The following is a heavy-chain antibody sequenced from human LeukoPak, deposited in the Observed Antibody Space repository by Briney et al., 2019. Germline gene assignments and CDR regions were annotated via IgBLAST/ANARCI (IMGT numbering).Heavy chain of an antibody. V-gene: IGHV3-23*01. Sequence: PGGSLRLSCAASGFTFSNSAMSWVRQAPGKGLEWVSAINPSGGNTYYADSVRGRFTISRDNSKNTLYLQMNTLRAEDTAVYYCATTKQARRYFDYWGQGTLVTVSS. CDR3: ATTKQARRYFDY. CDR2: INPSGGNT. D-gene: IGHD1-1*01. J-gene: IGHJ4*02. CDR1: GFTFSNSA.